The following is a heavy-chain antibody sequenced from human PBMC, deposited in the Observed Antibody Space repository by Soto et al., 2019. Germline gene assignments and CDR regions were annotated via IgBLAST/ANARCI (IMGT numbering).Heavy chain of an antibody. CDR3: ARGVSAGVDY. Sequence: QVQLVQSGAEVREPGASVKVSCKASGYSFTSLDINWVRQTAGQGLERMGWMQPSTGRTGYAQKFQGRVTMTRGTSINTAYMELTTLTSDDTAFYYCARGVSAGVDYWGQGTLVTVSS. CDR1: GYSFTSLD. J-gene: IGHJ4*02. V-gene: IGHV1-8*01. CDR2: MQPSTGRT. D-gene: IGHD1-26*01.